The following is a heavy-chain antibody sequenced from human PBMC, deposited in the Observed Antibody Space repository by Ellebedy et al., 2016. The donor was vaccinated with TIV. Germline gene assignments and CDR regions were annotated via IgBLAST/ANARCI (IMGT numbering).Heavy chain of an antibody. CDR1: GFTFRSYA. Sequence: GGSLRLXXAASGFTFRSYAMSWVRQAPGKGLEWVANIKQDGSERYYVDSVKGRFTISRDNAKNSLYLQMNSLRAEDTAVYYCARRYFDYWGQGTLVTVSS. CDR2: IKQDGSER. V-gene: IGHV3-7*03. CDR3: ARRYFDY. J-gene: IGHJ4*02.